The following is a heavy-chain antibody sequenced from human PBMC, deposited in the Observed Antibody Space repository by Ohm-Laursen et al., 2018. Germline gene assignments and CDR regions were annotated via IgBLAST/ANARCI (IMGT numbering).Heavy chain of an antibody. CDR1: GFNFCAHN. CDR2: LWYDGSNK. CDR3: ARDRTVYGVGNGLDALDV. V-gene: IGHV3-33*01. D-gene: IGHD3-3*01. Sequence: SSLRLSCAASGFNFCAHNMDWVRQAPGKGLEWVSLLWYDGSNKLYAESVKGRFTISRDTSKKALYLQMSALSAEDTAVYYCARDRTVYGVGNGLDALDVWGQGTMVTVSS. J-gene: IGHJ3*01.